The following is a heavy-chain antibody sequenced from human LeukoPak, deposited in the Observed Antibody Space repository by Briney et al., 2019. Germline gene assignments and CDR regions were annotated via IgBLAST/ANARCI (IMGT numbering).Heavy chain of an antibody. J-gene: IGHJ4*02. CDR2: IYYSVTT. D-gene: IGHD4-23*01. CDR3: ARDRLRWPKIDY. CDR1: GYSISSGYY. Sequence: SETLSPTCTVSGYSISSGYYWGWIRQPPGKGLEWIGSIYYSVTTYHNPSLKSRVTISVDTSKNRFSLKLNSVTAADTAVYYCARDRLRWPKIDYWGQGTLVTVSS. V-gene: IGHV4-38-2*02.